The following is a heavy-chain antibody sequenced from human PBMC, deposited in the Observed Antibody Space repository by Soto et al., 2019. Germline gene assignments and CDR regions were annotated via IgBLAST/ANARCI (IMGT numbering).Heavy chain of an antibody. J-gene: IGHJ6*02. D-gene: IGHD6-6*01. V-gene: IGHV3-30-3*01. CDR3: ARDKAYSSSSKGYYYYGMDV. Sequence: GGSLRLSCAASGFTFSSYAMHWVRQAPGKGLEWVAVISYDGSNKYYADSVKGRFTISRDNSKNTLYLQMNSLRAEDTAVYYCARDKAYSSSSKGYYYYGMDVWRQGTTVTVSS. CDR1: GFTFSSYA. CDR2: ISYDGSNK.